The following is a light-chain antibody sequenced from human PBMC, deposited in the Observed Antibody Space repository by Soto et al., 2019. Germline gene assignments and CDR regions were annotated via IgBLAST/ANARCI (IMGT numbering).Light chain of an antibody. CDR3: QHYASSPPGFT. CDR2: GAS. V-gene: IGKV3-20*01. J-gene: IGKJ3*01. Sequence: EIVWTQSPGTLSLFPGERATLSCRASQRVSSTYFAWYRQKPGQPPRLLIYGASKRATGVPDRVSGSGSGTDFTLTINRLEPEDFAVYYCQHYASSPPGFTFGPGTKVDIK. CDR1: QRVSSTY.